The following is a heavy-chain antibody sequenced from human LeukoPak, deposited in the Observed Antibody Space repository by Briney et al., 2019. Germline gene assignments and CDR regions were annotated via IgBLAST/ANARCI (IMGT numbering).Heavy chain of an antibody. D-gene: IGHD2-8*02. CDR2: VKQDGIET. J-gene: IGHJ4*02. Sequence: GGSLRLSCVASGFTFSRDWMSWVRQAPGKGLEWVASVKQDGIETQYVDSVKGRFTISRDNARNSVYLQMNSLRVEDTAVYYCARDGTGFDYWGQGTLVTVSS. V-gene: IGHV3-7*01. CDR1: GFTFSRDW. CDR3: ARDGTGFDY.